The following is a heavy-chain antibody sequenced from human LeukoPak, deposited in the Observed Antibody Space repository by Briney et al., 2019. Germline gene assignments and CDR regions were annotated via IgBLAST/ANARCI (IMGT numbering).Heavy chain of an antibody. J-gene: IGHJ4*02. CDR3: ARDIIPVYYDFWSGYFHPVDY. CDR1: GYTFTGYY. D-gene: IGHD3-3*01. Sequence: WASVKVSCKASGYTFTGYYMHWVRQAPGQGLEWMGWISAYNGNTNYAQKLQGRVTMTTDTSTSTAYMELRSLRSDDTAVYYCARDIIPVYYDFWSGYFHPVDYWGQGTLVTVSS. V-gene: IGHV1-18*04. CDR2: ISAYNGNT.